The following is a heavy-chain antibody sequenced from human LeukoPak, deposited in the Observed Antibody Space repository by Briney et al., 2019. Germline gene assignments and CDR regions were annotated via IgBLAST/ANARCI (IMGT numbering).Heavy chain of an antibody. D-gene: IGHD3-10*01. CDR1: GGSISSDY. Sequence: SETLSLTCTVSGGSISSDYWQWIRQPPGKGLEWIGYIYNSGSNNYNPSLKSRVTISIDTSKNQFSLKLTSVTAADTAVYYCATRGYWGQGTLVTVSS. V-gene: IGHV4-59*08. CDR2: IYNSGSN. CDR3: ATRGY. J-gene: IGHJ4*02.